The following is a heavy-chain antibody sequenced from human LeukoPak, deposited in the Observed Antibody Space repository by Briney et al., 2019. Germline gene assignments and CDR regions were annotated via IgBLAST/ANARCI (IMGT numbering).Heavy chain of an antibody. V-gene: IGHV3-23*01. J-gene: IGHJ4*02. CDR3: AKSKDNPLYYFDN. CDR1: GFTFSSYA. Sequence: GGSLRLSCAASGFTFSSYAMSWVRQAPGKGLEWVSTISGNGDSTSYARSVKGRFTISRDNSKNTLYLQMNSLRAEDTAVYYCAKSKDNPLYYFDNWGQGTLVTVSS. CDR2: ISGNGDST.